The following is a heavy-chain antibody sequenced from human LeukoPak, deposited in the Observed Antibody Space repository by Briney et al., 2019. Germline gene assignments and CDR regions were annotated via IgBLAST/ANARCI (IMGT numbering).Heavy chain of an antibody. V-gene: IGHV3-48*03. CDR1: GFTFSSYE. D-gene: IGHD5/OR15-5a*01. CDR3: ARDPPLVSGPVYYYYMDV. CDR2: ISSSGSTI. J-gene: IGHJ6*03. Sequence: GGSLRLSCAASGFTFSSYEMNWVRQAPGKGLEWVSYISSSGSTIYYADSVKGRFTISRDNAKNSLYLQMNSLRAEDTAVYYCARDPPLVSGPVYYYYMDVWGKGTTVTVSS.